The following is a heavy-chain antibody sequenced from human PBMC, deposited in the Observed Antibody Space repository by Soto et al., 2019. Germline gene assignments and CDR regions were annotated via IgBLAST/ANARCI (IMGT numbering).Heavy chain of an antibody. J-gene: IGHJ2*01. Sequence: QVQLQESGPGLVKPSQTLSLTCTVSGGSISSGGNYWSWIRQHPGKGLEWIGYIYYSGSTYNNPSLKSRVTISVDTSKNQFSLKLSSVTAADTAVYYCARGGYGDYGRYFDLWGRGTLVTVSS. D-gene: IGHD4-17*01. CDR2: IYYSGST. V-gene: IGHV4-31*03. CDR1: GGSISSGGNY. CDR3: ARGGYGDYGRYFDL.